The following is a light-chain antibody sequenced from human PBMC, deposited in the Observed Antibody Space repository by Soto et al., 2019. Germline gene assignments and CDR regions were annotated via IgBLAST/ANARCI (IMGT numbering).Light chain of an antibody. J-gene: IGKJ1*01. V-gene: IGKV1-39*01. Sequence: DLQMNKSPSSLSASVRDRVTITCRASQSISSYLNWYQQKPGKAPKLLIYAASSLQSGVPSRFSGSGSGTDFTLTISSLQPEDFATYYCQQSYSTPRTFGQGTKVDIK. CDR1: QSISSY. CDR3: QQSYSTPRT. CDR2: AAS.